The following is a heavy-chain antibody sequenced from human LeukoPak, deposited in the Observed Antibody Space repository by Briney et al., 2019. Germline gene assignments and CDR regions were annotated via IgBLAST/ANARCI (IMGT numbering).Heavy chain of an antibody. V-gene: IGHV3-13*01. D-gene: IGHD3-16*01. J-gene: IGHJ4*02. Sequence: GGSLRLSCAASGFTFGSYDMHWVRRATGKGLEWVSAIGTAGDTYYPGSVKGRFTISRENAKNSLYLQMNSLRAGDTAVYYCARERGGDYLFDYWGQGTLVTVSS. CDR3: ARERGGDYLFDY. CDR2: IGTAGDT. CDR1: GFTFGSYD.